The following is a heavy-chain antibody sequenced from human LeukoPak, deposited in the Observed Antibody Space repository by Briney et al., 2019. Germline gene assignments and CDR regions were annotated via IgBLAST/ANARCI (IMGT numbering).Heavy chain of an antibody. CDR2: ISSSSSYI. J-gene: IGHJ4*02. CDR3: AREYTAMAYDY. D-gene: IGHD5-18*01. V-gene: IGHV3-21*01. CDR1: GFTFSSYS. Sequence: SGGSLRLSCAASGFTFSSYSMNWVRQAPGKGLEWVSSISSSSSYIYYADSVKGRFTISRDNAKNSLYLQMNSLRVDDSAVYYCAREYTAMAYDYWGQGNLVTVSS.